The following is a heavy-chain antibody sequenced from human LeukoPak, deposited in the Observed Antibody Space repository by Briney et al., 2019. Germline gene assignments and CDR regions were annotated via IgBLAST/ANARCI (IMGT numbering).Heavy chain of an antibody. D-gene: IGHD2-2*01. CDR3: ASGRAAAANSYWYFDL. J-gene: IGHJ2*01. CDR2: IIPIFGTA. CDR1: GGTFSSYA. V-gene: IGHV1-69*05. Sequence: ASVKVSCKASGGTFSSYAISWVRQAPGQWLEWMGGIIPIFGTANYAQKFQGRVTITTDESTSTAYMELSSLRSEDTAVYYCASGRAAAANSYWYFDLWGRGTLVTVSS.